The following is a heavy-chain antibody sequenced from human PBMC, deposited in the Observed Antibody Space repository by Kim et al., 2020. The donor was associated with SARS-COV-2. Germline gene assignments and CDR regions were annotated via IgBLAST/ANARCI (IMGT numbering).Heavy chain of an antibody. V-gene: IGHV4-34*01. CDR3: ARGGGSYYPLVY. CDR1: GGSFSGYY. Sequence: SETLSLTCAVYGGSFSGYYWSWIRQPPGKGLEWIGEINHSGSTNYNPSLKSRVTISVDTSKNQFSLKLSSVTAADTAVYYCARGGGSYYPLVYWGQGTLVTVSS. D-gene: IGHD1-26*01. J-gene: IGHJ4*02. CDR2: INHSGST.